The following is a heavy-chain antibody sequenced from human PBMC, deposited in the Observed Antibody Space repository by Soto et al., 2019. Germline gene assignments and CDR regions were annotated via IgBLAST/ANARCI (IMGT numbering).Heavy chain of an antibody. D-gene: IGHD2-21*02. Sequence: EVQLVGSGGDLVQPGGSLRLSCAASGFTFSNYWMSWVRQAPGKGLECVANIKQDGSQTYYVDSVRGRFTISRDNAKNSLYLQMNSLTAVDTAVYYCARAQYCGSDCYYDFDYWGQGALVTVSS. CDR2: IKQDGSQT. CDR1: GFTFSNYW. CDR3: ARAQYCGSDCYYDFDY. J-gene: IGHJ4*02. V-gene: IGHV3-7*03.